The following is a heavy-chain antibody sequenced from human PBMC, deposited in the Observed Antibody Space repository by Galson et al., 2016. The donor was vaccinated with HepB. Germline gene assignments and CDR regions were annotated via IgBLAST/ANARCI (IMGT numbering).Heavy chain of an antibody. CDR1: GYTFTIYG. J-gene: IGHJ6*02. V-gene: IGHV1-18*01. CDR2: ISTYDDKT. Sequence: SVKVSCKASGYTFTIYGISWVRQAPGQGLEWMGWISTYDDKTKYAKRFQGRVTMTTDTSTRTAHMQLRSLKPDDTAVYSCARAGYYRSYGAEFNYYGMGVWGQGTTVTVSS. CDR3: ARAGYYRSYGAEFNYYGMGV. D-gene: IGHD3-16*02.